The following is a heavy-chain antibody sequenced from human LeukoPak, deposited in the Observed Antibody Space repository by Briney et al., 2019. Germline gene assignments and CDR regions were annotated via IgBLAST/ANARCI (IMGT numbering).Heavy chain of an antibody. D-gene: IGHD2-2*01. CDR2: ISGSGGST. Sequence: EAGGSLRLSCAAPGFTFSSYAMSWVRQAPGKGLEWVSAISGSGGSTYYADSVKGRFTISRDNSKNTLYLQMNSLRAEDTAVYYCAKDSVGSSTSCYPHWGQGTLVTVSS. CDR1: GFTFSSYA. CDR3: AKDSVGSSTSCYPH. V-gene: IGHV3-23*01. J-gene: IGHJ4*02.